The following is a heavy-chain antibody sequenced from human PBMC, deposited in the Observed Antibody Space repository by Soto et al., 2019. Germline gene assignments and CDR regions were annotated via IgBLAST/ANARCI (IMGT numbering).Heavy chain of an antibody. CDR2: ISSSGSTI. CDR1: GFTFSDYY. Sequence: QVQLVESGGGLVKPGGSLRLSCAASGFTFSDYYMSWIRQAPGQGLEWVSYISSSGSTIYYADSVKGRFTISRDNAKNSLYLQINSLRAEDTAVYYCARAVAAAGYYYYYYYYMDVWGKGTTVTVSS. D-gene: IGHD6-13*01. CDR3: ARAVAAAGYYYYYYYYMDV. J-gene: IGHJ6*03. V-gene: IGHV3-11*01.